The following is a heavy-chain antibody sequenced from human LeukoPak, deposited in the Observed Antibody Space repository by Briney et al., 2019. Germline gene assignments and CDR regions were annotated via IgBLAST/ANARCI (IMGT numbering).Heavy chain of an antibody. CDR1: GGSFSGYY. CDR3: ARGRVGYSYGYGSQERGFDY. D-gene: IGHD5-18*01. Sequence: SETLSLTCAVYGGSFSGYYWSWIRQPPGKGLEWIGEINHSGSTNYNPSLKSRVTISVDTSKNRFSLKLSSVTAADTAVYYCARGRVGYSYGYGSQERGFDYWGQGTLVTVSS. CDR2: INHSGST. J-gene: IGHJ4*02. V-gene: IGHV4-34*01.